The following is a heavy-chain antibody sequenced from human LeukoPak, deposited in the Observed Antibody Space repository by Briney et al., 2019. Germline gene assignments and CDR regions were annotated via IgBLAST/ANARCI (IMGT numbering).Heavy chain of an antibody. V-gene: IGHV1-24*01. CDR1: GYTLTELS. CDR3: ATDPPTLWARPTHTPKDWYLDL. Sequence: ASVKASCKVSGYTLTELSMHWVRQAPGKGLEWMGRFDPEDGETIYAQKFQGSVTLTEDTSPDTAYKELSRLRSENTAVYYCATDPPTLWARPTHTPKDWYLDLWGRGTLVTVSS. CDR2: FDPEDGET. J-gene: IGHJ2*01. D-gene: IGHD2/OR15-2a*01.